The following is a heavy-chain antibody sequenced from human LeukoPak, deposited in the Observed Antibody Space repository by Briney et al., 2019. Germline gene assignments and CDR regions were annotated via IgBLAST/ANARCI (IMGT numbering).Heavy chain of an antibody. J-gene: IGHJ4*02. CDR1: GGSISSSSYY. CDR3: ARGYYDFWSGYPWGY. CDR2: IYYSGST. Sequence: PSETLSLTCTVSGGSISSSSYYWGWIRQPPGKGLEWIGSIYYSGSTYYNPSLKSRVTMSVDTSKNQFSLKLSSVTAADTAVYYCARGYYDFWSGYPWGYWGQGTLVTVSS. V-gene: IGHV4-39*07. D-gene: IGHD3-3*01.